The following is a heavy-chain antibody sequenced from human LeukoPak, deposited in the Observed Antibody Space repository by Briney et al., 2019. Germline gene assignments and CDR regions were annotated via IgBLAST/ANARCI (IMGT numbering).Heavy chain of an antibody. CDR3: ARTHYGPEEAGGIDY. D-gene: IGHD4-17*01. J-gene: IGHJ4*02. CDR2: INSDGSST. Sequence: GGSLRLSCAASGFTFSSYWMHWVRQAPGKGLVWVSRINSDGSSTSYADSVKGRFTISRDNAKNTLYLQMNSLRAEDTAVYYCARTHYGPEEAGGIDYWGQGTLVTVSS. V-gene: IGHV3-74*01. CDR1: GFTFSSYW.